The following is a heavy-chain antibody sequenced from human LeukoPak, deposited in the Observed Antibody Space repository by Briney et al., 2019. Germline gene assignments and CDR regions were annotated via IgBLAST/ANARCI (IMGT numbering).Heavy chain of an antibody. Sequence: GASVKVSCKASRGTFSSYAISWVRQAPGQGLEWMGRIIPIFGIANYAQEFQGRVTITADKSTSTAYMELSSLRSEDTAVYYCAGAGSGSGYPLDYWGQGTLVTVSS. J-gene: IGHJ4*02. D-gene: IGHD3-3*01. CDR3: AGAGSGSGYPLDY. CDR2: IIPIFGIA. V-gene: IGHV1-69*04. CDR1: RGTFSSYA.